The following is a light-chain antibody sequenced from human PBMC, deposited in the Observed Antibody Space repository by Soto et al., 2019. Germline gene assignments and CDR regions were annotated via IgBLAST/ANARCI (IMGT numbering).Light chain of an antibody. J-gene: IGLJ2*01. CDR3: SSYTSSSTLGVV. V-gene: IGLV1-40*01. CDR2: GNR. Sequence: QSVLTQPPSVSGAPGQRVTISCTGNNSNLGAGYDVHWYQQLPGAAPKLVIFGNRNRPSGVSNRFSGSKSGNTASLTISGLQAEDEADYYCSSYTSSSTLGVVFGGGTKLTVL. CDR1: NSNLGAGYD.